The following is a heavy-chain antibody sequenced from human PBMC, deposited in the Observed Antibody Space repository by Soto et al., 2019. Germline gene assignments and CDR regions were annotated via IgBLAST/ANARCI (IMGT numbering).Heavy chain of an antibody. D-gene: IGHD3-22*01. Sequence: RASVKVSCKASGYTFTSYAMHWVRQAPGQRLEWMGWINTGNGNTKYSQKFQGRVTITRDTSASTAYMELSSLRSEDTAVYYCARQRLLRRGNWFDPWGQGTLVTVSS. CDR3: ARQRLLRRGNWFDP. J-gene: IGHJ5*02. CDR2: INTGNGNT. CDR1: GYTFTSYA. V-gene: IGHV1-3*04.